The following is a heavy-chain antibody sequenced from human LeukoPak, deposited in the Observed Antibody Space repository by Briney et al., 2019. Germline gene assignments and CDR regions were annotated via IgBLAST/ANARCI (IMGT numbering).Heavy chain of an antibody. CDR2: ISSSGSTI. Sequence: KAGGSLRLSCAASGFTFSDYYMSWIRQAPGKGLEWVSYISSSGSTIYYADSVKGRFTISRDNAKNSLYLQMNSLRAEDTAVYYCAKPLRYFDWLSAGPLTTPEDYWGQGTLVTVSS. D-gene: IGHD3-9*01. J-gene: IGHJ4*02. CDR1: GFTFSDYY. V-gene: IGHV3-11*01. CDR3: AKPLRYFDWLSAGPLTTPEDY.